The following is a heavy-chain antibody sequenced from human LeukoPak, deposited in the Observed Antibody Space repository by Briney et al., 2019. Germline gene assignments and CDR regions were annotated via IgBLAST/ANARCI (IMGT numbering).Heavy chain of an antibody. CDR2: MNPNSGGT. V-gene: IGHV1-2*02. CDR3: ARDTYVDTLFFY. J-gene: IGHJ4*02. D-gene: IGHD5-18*01. Sequence: GASVKVSCKASGHTFTGYYMHWVRQAPGQGLEWMGWMNPNSGGTNYAQKFQGRVTITADESTSTAYMELSSLRSEDTAVYYCARDTYVDTLFFYWGQGTLVTVSS. CDR1: GHTFTGYY.